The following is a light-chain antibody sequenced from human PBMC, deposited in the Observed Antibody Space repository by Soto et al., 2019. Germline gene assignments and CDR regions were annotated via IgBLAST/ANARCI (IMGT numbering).Light chain of an antibody. CDR3: QQYGYSRT. CDR2: GAS. CDR1: QTVDTSY. V-gene: IGKV3-20*01. Sequence: EIVLTQTPGTLSLSPGERATLSCRASQTVDTSYLAWYQQIPGQAPRLLIYGASTRATGIPDRFSGSGSGTDFTLTISTLEPEDFAIYYCQQYGYSRTFGQGTKV. J-gene: IGKJ1*01.